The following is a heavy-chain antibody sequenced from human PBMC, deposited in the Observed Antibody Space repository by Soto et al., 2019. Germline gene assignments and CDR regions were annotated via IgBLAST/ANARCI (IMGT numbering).Heavy chain of an antibody. CDR3: ARDTTDYGDLPHYFDY. Sequence: GGSLRLSCAASGFTFSSYSMNWVRQAPGKGLEWVSYISSSSSTIYYADSVKGRFTISRDNAKNSLYLQMNSLRDEDTAVYYCARDTTDYGDLPHYFDYWGQGTLVTVSS. V-gene: IGHV3-48*02. D-gene: IGHD4-17*01. CDR2: ISSSSSTI. CDR1: GFTFSSYS. J-gene: IGHJ4*02.